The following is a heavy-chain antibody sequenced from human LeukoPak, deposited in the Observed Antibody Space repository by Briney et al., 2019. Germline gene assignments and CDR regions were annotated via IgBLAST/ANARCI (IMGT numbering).Heavy chain of an antibody. D-gene: IGHD3-10*01. CDR3: ARVSYGSGSYYNWRNMDV. CDR1: GFTFSSYW. Sequence: GGSLRLSCAASGFTFSSYWMSWVRQAPGKGLEWVANIKQDGSEKYYVDSVKGRFTISRDNAKNSLYLQMNSLRAEDTAVYYCARVSYGSGSYYNWRNMDVWGQGTTVTVSS. J-gene: IGHJ6*02. V-gene: IGHV3-7*01. CDR2: IKQDGSEK.